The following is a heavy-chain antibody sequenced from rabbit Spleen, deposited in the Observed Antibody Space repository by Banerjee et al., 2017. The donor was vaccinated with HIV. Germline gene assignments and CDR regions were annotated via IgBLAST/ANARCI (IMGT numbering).Heavy chain of an antibody. D-gene: IGHD1-1*01. V-gene: IGHV1S40*01. J-gene: IGHJ4*01. Sequence: LVESGGGLVQPGASLTLPCTASGFSFSSGAYLCWVRQAPGEGLEWIACIVTADSGNSYYASWAQGRVTISRVSSTTVTLKMTMWTAADTATYFCARDLEGRDSGYYPAYDFALWGPGTLVTVS. CDR1: GFSFSSGAY. CDR2: IVTADSGNS. CDR3: ARDLEGRDSGYYPAYDFAL.